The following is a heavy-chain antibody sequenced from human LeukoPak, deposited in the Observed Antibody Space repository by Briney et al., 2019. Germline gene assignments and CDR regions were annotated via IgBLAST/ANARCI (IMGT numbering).Heavy chain of an antibody. J-gene: IGHJ4*02. V-gene: IGHV5-51*01. CDR2: IYPGDSET. Sequence: GGSLKISCKGSGYNFTSYWIGWVRQMPGKGLEWMGIIYPGDSETRYNPSLQGQVTISADKSISTAYLQWSGLKASDTAMYYCARNYYDTSGYYYFDYWGQGTLVTVSS. CDR3: ARNYYDTSGYYYFDY. D-gene: IGHD3-22*01. CDR1: GYNFTSYW.